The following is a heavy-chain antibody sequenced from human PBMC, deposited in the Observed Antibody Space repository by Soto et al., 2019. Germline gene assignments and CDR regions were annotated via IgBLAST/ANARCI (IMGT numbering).Heavy chain of an antibody. Sequence: GGSLRLSCAASGFTFSSYAMSWVRQAPGKGLECVSTISGSGGTTYYADSVKGRFTISRDNSKNTLYLQMNSLRAEDTAVYYCAKVTKRAAAGRYEYYKYGMDVWGQGTTVTVSS. V-gene: IGHV3-23*01. CDR3: AKVTKRAAAGRYEYYKYGMDV. D-gene: IGHD6-13*01. CDR2: ISGSGGTT. CDR1: GFTFSSYA. J-gene: IGHJ6*02.